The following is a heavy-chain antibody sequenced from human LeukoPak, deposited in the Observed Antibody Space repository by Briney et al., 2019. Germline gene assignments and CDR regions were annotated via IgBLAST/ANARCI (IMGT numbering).Heavy chain of an antibody. J-gene: IGHJ4*02. CDR2: INHSGST. CDR3: ARQRVAYRIAAAVHDY. Sequence: SETLSLTCAVYGGSFSGYYWSWIRQPPGKRLEWIGEINHSGSTNYNPSLKSRVTISSDTSKNHFSLMLRSVTAADTAVYYCARQRVAYRIAAAVHDYWGQGTLVTVSS. V-gene: IGHV4-34*01. D-gene: IGHD6-13*01. CDR1: GGSFSGYY.